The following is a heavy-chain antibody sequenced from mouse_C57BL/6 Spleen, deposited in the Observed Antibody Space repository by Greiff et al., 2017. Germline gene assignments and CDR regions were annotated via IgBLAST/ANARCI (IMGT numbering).Heavy chain of an antibody. CDR1: GYAFSSYW. CDR3: ARGLFITTVVATEENFGY. V-gene: IGHV1-80*01. Sequence: QVQLKESGAELVKPGASVKISCKASGYAFSSYWMNWVKQRPGKGLEWIGQIYPGDGDTNYNGKFKGKATLTADKSSSTAYMQLSSLTSEDSAVYFCARGLFITTVVATEENFGYWGQGTTLTVSS. J-gene: IGHJ2*01. D-gene: IGHD1-1*01. CDR2: IYPGDGDT.